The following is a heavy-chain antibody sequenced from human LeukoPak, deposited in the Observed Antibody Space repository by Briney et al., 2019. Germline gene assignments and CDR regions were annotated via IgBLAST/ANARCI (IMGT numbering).Heavy chain of an antibody. D-gene: IGHD6-13*01. Sequence: PSGTLSLTCAVSGGPISNSNWWSWVRQPPGKGLEWIGEIYHSGTTNYNPSLKSRVTISVYKSKNQFSLKLNSVTAADTAVYYCAINPGVAAAGTADYWGQGILVTVSS. V-gene: IGHV4-4*02. CDR3: AINPGVAAAGTADY. CDR1: GGPISNSNW. J-gene: IGHJ4*02. CDR2: IYHSGTT.